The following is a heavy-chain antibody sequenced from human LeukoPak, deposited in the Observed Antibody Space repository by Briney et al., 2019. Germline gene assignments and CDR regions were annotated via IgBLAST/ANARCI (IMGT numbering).Heavy chain of an antibody. Sequence: ASVKVSCKASGGTFSSYTISWVRQAPGQGLEWMGGIIPIFGTAHYAQKFQGRVTITADESTSTAYMELSSLRSEDTAVYYCARGLPYYYDSSGYWAGLGWFDPWGQGTLVTVSS. CDR3: ARGLPYYYDSSGYWAGLGWFDP. CDR1: GGTFSSYT. D-gene: IGHD3-22*01. CDR2: IIPIFGTA. J-gene: IGHJ5*02. V-gene: IGHV1-69*13.